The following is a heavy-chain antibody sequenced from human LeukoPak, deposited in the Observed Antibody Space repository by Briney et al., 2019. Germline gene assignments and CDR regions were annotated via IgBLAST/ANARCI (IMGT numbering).Heavy chain of an antibody. J-gene: IGHJ4*02. CDR1: GFTFSSFA. D-gene: IGHD3-16*02. CDR2: LSGSGGST. V-gene: IGHV3-23*01. Sequence: GGSLTLSCAASGFTFSSFAMSWVRQAQGKGLELVSALSGSGGSTFYADSVRGRFTISRDNSKNTLFLQMNSLRADDTAVYYCAKASVYDYVWASHRSYYFDSWGQGTLVTVSS. CDR3: AKASVYDYVWASHRSYYFDS.